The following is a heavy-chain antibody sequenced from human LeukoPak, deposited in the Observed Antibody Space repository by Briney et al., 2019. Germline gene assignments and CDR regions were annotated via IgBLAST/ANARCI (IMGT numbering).Heavy chain of an antibody. D-gene: IGHD6-6*01. CDR3: ARYLTSIAAFDY. J-gene: IGHJ4*02. CDR1: GGSISSYY. CDR2: IYYSGST. V-gene: IGHV4-59*12. Sequence: SETLSLTCTVSGGSISSYYWSWIRQPPGKGLGWVGYIYYSGSTNYNPSLKSRVTISVDTSKNQFSLKLSSVTAADTAVYYCARYLTSIAAFDYWGQGTLVTVSS.